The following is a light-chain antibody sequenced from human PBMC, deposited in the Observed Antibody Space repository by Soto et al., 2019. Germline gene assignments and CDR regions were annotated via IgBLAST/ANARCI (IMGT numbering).Light chain of an antibody. Sequence: DIQMTQSPSSLSASVGDGVTITCRASQDIIRHLNWYQHKPGRAPRLLIYAASTLQSGVPSRFTGSGSGTEFTLTISSLQPEDFATYYCQQSYSTPISFGQGTRLEIK. CDR3: QQSYSTPIS. CDR2: AAS. CDR1: QDIIRH. J-gene: IGKJ5*01. V-gene: IGKV1-39*01.